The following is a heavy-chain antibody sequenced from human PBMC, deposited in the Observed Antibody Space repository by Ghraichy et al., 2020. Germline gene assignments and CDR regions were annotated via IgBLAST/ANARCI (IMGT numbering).Heavy chain of an antibody. V-gene: IGHV3-21*01. Sequence: GESLNISCAASGFTFSSYSMNWVRQAPGKGLEWVSSISSSSSYIYYADSVKGRFTISRDNAKNSLYLQMNSLRAEDTAVYYCAREGLGYCSSTSGHTPADYWGQGTLVTVSS. CDR1: GFTFSSYS. CDR2: ISSSSSYI. J-gene: IGHJ4*02. CDR3: AREGLGYCSSTSGHTPADY. D-gene: IGHD2-2*02.